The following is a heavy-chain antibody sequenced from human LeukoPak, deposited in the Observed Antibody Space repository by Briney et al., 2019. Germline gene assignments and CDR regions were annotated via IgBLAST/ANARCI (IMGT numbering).Heavy chain of an antibody. J-gene: IGHJ6*02. CDR3: ARGIIYDRRSYYYYGVDV. D-gene: IGHD5/OR15-5a*01. CDR2: ISGGGAGT. Sequence: GSLRLSRAASGFTFSSHAMSWVRQAPGKGLEWVSAISGGGAGTYYAGSAKGRFTISRDNSKSTLYLQMNSLRAEDTAVYYCARGIIYDRRSYYYYGVDVWGQGTTVTVSS. V-gene: IGHV3-23*01. CDR1: GFTFSSHA.